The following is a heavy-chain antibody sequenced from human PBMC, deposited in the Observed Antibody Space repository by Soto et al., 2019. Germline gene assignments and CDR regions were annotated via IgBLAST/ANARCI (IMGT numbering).Heavy chain of an antibody. D-gene: IGHD1-1*01. V-gene: IGHV4-4*07. CDR2: IYATGTT. CDR1: GASISGFY. CDR3: ARDGTKTLRDWFDP. J-gene: IGHJ5*02. Sequence: LSLTCTVSGASISGFYWSWVRKSAGKGLEWIGRIYATGTTDYNPSLKSRVMMSVDTSKKQFSLKLRSVTAADTAVYYCARDGTKTLRDWFDPWGQGISVTVSS.